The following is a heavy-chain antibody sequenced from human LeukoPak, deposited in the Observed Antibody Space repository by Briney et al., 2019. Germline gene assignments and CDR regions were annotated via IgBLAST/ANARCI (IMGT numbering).Heavy chain of an antibody. CDR3: AKFRGPNGVITS. CDR2: ISGSGGST. V-gene: IGHV3-23*01. Sequence: SGGSLRLSCAASGFTFSSYAMSWVRQAPGKGLEWVSAISGSGGSTYYADSVKGRFTISRDKMNSLRAEDTAVYYCAKFRGPNGVITSWGQGTLVTVSS. D-gene: IGHD3-22*01. J-gene: IGHJ5*02. CDR1: GFTFSSYA.